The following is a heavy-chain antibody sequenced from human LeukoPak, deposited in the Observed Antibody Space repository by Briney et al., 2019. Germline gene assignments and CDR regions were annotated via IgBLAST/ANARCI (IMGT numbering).Heavy chain of an antibody. CDR1: GFAFSSFN. CDR3: AKVRTGHYFDY. D-gene: IGHD1-1*01. J-gene: IGHJ4*02. Sequence: SGGSLRLSCAASGFAFSSFNMNSVRQSPGKGLEWVSSISGTGGSTYYADSVKGRFTISRDNSNNTLFLQMNSLRAEDTAVYYCAKVRTGHYFDYWGQGTLVTVSS. CDR2: ISGTGGST. V-gene: IGHV3-23*01.